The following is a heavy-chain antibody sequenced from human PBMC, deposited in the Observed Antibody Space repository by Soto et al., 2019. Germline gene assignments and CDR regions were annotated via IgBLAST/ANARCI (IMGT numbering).Heavy chain of an antibody. D-gene: IGHD3-22*01. CDR1: GGTFSKNT. Sequence: SVKVSCKASGGTFSKNTISWVRQAPGQGLEWMGGIMPVFGRPNYAQKFQGRVTITADEYTRTAYMELSRLKSDDTAVYYCARQFDYDTSGYYYAYWGQGTQVTSPQ. J-gene: IGHJ4*02. CDR2: IMPVFGRP. V-gene: IGHV1-69*13. CDR3: ARQFDYDTSGYYYAY.